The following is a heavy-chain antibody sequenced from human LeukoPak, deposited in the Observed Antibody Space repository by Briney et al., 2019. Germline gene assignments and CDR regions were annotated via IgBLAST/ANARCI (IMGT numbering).Heavy chain of an antibody. CDR3: ARGFQGYFQH. V-gene: IGHV4-39*01. J-gene: IGHJ1*01. CDR2: IYYSGST. Sequence: PSETLSLTCAVYGGSFSSYYWGWIRQPPGKGLEWIGSIYYSGSTYYNPSLKSRVTISVDTSKNQFSLKLSSVTAADTAVYYCARGFQGYFQHWGQGTLVTVSS. CDR1: GGSFSSYY.